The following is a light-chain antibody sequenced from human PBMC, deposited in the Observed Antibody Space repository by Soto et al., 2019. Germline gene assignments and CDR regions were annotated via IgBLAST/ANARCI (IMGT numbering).Light chain of an antibody. CDR2: DAS. CDR1: QTVSSF. J-gene: IGKJ5*01. CDR3: QQRSNWPIT. Sequence: ETVLTQSPATLSLSPGERATLSCRAGQTVSSFLAWYQQKPGQAPRLLIYDASNRATGIPARFSGSGSGTDFTLTISSLEPEDFAVYYCQQRSNWPITFGQGTRLEIK. V-gene: IGKV3-11*01.